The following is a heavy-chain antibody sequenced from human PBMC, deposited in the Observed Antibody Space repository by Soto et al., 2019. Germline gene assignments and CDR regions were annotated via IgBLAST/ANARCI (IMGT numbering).Heavy chain of an antibody. V-gene: IGHV1-24*01. CDR1: GYALTELS. J-gene: IGHJ6*02. D-gene: IGHD2-21*01. Sequence: ASVKVSCKVSGYALTELSMHWVRQAPGKGLEWMGGFDPEDGETIYAQKFQGRVTMTEDTSTDTAYMELSSLRSEDTAVFYCATVSQHIYNYGMDVWGQGTTVTAP. CDR2: FDPEDGET. CDR3: ATVSQHIYNYGMDV.